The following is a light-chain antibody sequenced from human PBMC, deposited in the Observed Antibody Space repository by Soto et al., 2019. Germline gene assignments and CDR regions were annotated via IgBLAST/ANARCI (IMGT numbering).Light chain of an antibody. J-gene: IGKJ4*01. CDR2: DAS. Sequence: IQMTQSPSSLSASVGDRVTITCQASQDISNYLNWYQQKPGKAPKLLIYDASNLETGVPSRFSGSGSRTDFTFTISSLQPEDIATYYCQQYDNLPLTFGGGTKVDIK. V-gene: IGKV1-33*01. CDR1: QDISNY. CDR3: QQYDNLPLT.